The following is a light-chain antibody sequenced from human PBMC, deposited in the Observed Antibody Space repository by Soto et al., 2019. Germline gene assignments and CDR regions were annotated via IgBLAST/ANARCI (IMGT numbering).Light chain of an antibody. CDR1: SSNIGAGYD. V-gene: IGLV1-40*01. CDR2: GNS. Sequence: QSVLTQPPSVSGAPGQRVTISCTGSSSNIGAGYDVHWYQQLPGKAPKLLIYGNSNRPSGVPDRFSGSKSGTSASLAITGRQAEDEADYYCQSYDSSLSGSVFGGGTKLTVL. J-gene: IGLJ3*02. CDR3: QSYDSSLSGSV.